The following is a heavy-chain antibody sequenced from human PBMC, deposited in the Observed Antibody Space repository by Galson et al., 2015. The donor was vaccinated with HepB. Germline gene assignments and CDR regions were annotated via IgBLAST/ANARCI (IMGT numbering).Heavy chain of an antibody. V-gene: IGHV4-30-4*01. J-gene: IGHJ3*02. CDR2: FSYSGST. CDR3: ARDIWRAFDI. CDR1: GGSISSGDYY. Sequence: TLSLTCTVSGGSISSGDYYWSWIRQPPGKGLEWIGYFSYSGSTYYNPSLNSRVTISVDTSKNQFSLKLRSVTAADTAVYYCARDIWRAFDIWGQGTMVTVSS.